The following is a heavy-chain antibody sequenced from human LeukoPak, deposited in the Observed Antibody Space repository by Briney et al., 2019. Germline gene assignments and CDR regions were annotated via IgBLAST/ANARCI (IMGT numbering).Heavy chain of an antibody. D-gene: IGHD3-3*01. J-gene: IGHJ5*02. CDR1: GGSFSGYY. CDR3: ARGRDYDFWSGYYRWFDP. V-gene: IGHV4-34*01. CDR2: INHSGST. Sequence: SGTLSLTCAVYGGSFSGYYWSWIRQPPGKGLEWIGEINHSGSTNYNPSLKSRVTISVDTSKNQFSLKLSSVTAADTAVYYCARGRDYDFWSGYYRWFDPWGQGTLVTVSS.